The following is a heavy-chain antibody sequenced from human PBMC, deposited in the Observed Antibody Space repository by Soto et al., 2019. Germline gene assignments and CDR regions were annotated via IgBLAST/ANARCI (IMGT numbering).Heavy chain of an antibody. CDR1: GDSISNSGYY. CDR3: ARSRGVIITRRPYYFHS. J-gene: IGHJ4*02. V-gene: IGHV4-31*11. Sequence: QVQLQESGPGLVNPSQSLSLTCAVSGDSISNSGYYWSWIRQNQGKALEWIVYIYYCGSTFYNPALKSRVSISLDTSNNQLSLKLTSVTVADTAVYYCARSRGVIITRRPYYFHSWGQGTLVAVSS. CDR2: IYYCGST. D-gene: IGHD3-22*01.